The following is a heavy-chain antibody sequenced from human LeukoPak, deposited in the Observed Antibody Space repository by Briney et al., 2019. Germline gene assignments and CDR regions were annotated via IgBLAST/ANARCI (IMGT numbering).Heavy chain of an antibody. J-gene: IGHJ4*02. CDR1: GFPFSSYS. D-gene: IGHD4-11*01. CDR2: ISPTSSYI. V-gene: IGHV3-21*01. CDR3: ARLEGSNGRYYFDY. Sequence: GGSLRLSCAASGFPFSSYSINWVRQAPGRGLEWVSSISPTSSYIYYADSMKGRFTISRDNAKNSLYLQMNSLGAEDTAVYYCARLEGSNGRYYFDYWGQGTLVTVSS.